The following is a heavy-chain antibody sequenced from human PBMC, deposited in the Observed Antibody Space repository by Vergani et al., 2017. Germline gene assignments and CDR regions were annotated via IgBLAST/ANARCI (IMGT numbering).Heavy chain of an antibody. CDR2: IWYDGSNK. J-gene: IGHJ4*02. D-gene: IGHD6-25*01. Sequence: QVQLVESGGGLVQPGRSLRLSCAASGFTFSSYGMHWVRQAPGKGLEWVAVIWYDGSNKYYADSVKGRFTISRDNSKNTLYLQMNSLRAEETAVYYCARDFFVSPAAGGYWGQGTLVTVSS. V-gene: IGHV3-33*01. CDR1: GFTFSSYG. CDR3: ARDFFVSPAAGGY.